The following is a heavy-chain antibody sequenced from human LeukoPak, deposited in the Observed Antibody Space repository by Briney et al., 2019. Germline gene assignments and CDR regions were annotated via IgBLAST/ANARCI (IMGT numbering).Heavy chain of an antibody. CDR1: GYTFTGYY. CDR2: INPNSGGT. J-gene: IGHJ4*02. V-gene: IGHV1-2*02. Sequence: ASMKVSSKASGYTFTGYYMHWVRQAPGQGLEWMGWINPNSGGTNYAQKFQGRVTMTRDTSISTAYMELSRLRSDDTAVYYCANYDFWSGYYDYWGQGTLVTVSS. D-gene: IGHD3-3*01. CDR3: ANYDFWSGYYDY.